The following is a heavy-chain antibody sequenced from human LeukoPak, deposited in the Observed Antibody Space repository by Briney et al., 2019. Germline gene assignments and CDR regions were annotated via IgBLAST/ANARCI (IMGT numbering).Heavy chain of an antibody. CDR2: ISGSGGST. V-gene: IGHV3-23*01. CDR3: AKEKKGYLETLTDY. D-gene: IGHD5-18*01. J-gene: IGHJ4*02. Sequence: GGSLRLSCAASGFTSSSYAMSWVRQAPGKGLEWVSAISGSGGSTYYADSVKGRFTISRDNSKNTLYLQMNSLRAEDTAVYYCAKEKKGYLETLTDYWGQGTLVTVSS. CDR1: GFTSSSYA.